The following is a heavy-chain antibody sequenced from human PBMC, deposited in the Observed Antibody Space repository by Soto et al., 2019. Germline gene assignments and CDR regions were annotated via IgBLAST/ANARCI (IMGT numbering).Heavy chain of an antibody. CDR3: AKSGGSWPNYFDYGVDV. D-gene: IGHD6-13*01. J-gene: IGHJ6*02. Sequence: GGSLRLSCAASGFTASGFTFSAYAMSWVRQGPGKGLEWVSTVSGSGARTFYADSGKGRFTVSRDNSKITVYLQMSSLRAEDTAVYYCAKSGGSWPNYFDYGVDVWGQGTTVTVSS. CDR2: VSGSGART. CDR1: GFTFSAYA. V-gene: IGHV3-23*01.